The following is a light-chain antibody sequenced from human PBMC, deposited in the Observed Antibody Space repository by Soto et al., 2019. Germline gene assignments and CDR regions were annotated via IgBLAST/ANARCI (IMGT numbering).Light chain of an antibody. J-gene: IGKJ1*01. Sequence: DIQMTQSPSTLSASVGDRVTITCRASQSISSSLAWYQQKPGKAPKPLIYAASSLQSGVPSRFSGRGSGTEFTLTISSLQPDDSATYYCQQYNSYSWTFGQGTKVDI. CDR1: QSISSS. CDR3: QQYNSYSWT. V-gene: IGKV1-5*01. CDR2: AAS.